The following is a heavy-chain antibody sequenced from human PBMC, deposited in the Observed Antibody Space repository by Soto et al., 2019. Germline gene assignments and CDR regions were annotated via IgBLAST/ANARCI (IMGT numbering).Heavy chain of an antibody. D-gene: IGHD3-10*01. CDR3: TRLISAAQDY. V-gene: IGHV3-73*01. CDR2: IRDRAYNYAT. Sequence: LRLSCEASGFVFKDSSIHWVRQASGKGLEWVGRIRDRAYNYATAYAASVKGRFTISRDDSNNKAYLQMDSLKTEDTAIYYCTRLISAAQDYWGQGTLVTVSS. J-gene: IGHJ4*02. CDR1: GFVFKDSS.